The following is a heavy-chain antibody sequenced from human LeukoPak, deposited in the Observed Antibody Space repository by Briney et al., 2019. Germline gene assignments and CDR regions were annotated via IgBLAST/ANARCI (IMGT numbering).Heavy chain of an antibody. CDR1: RYTFTTYA. V-gene: IGHV7-4-1*02. D-gene: IGHD4-23*01. CDR3: ARGTYGGNSGDTFDI. Sequence: EASVKVSCRASRYTFTTYAMNWVRQAPGQGLEWMGWINTDTGNPTYAQGFTGRFVFSLDTSVSTAYLQISSLKAEDTAVYYCARGTYGGNSGDTFDIWGQGTMVTVSS. CDR2: INTDTGNP. J-gene: IGHJ3*02.